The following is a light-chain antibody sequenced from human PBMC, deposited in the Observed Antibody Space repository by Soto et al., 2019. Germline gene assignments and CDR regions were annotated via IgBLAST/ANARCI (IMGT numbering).Light chain of an antibody. Sequence: EIVLTQSPGTLSLSPGERATLSCRATQSVTTNYLAWYQQKPGQAPRLLIYGASIRATGIPDRFSGSGSGTDFTITISRLEPEDFAVYSCQHYGSSLPNTFGLGSKLEIK. V-gene: IGKV3-20*01. CDR1: QSVTTNY. CDR3: QHYGSSLPNT. CDR2: GAS. J-gene: IGKJ2*01.